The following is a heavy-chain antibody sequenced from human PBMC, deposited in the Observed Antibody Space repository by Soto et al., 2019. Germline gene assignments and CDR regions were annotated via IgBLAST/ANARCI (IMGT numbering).Heavy chain of an antibody. CDR2: ISYDGIKK. Sequence: PGGSLRLSCAASGFTFSSYGMHWVRQAPGKGLEWVAVISYDGIKKYYADSVKGRFTISRDNSKNTLYLQMNSLRAEDTAVYYCAKDRGERGYYYYGMDVWGQGTTVTV. D-gene: IGHD1-26*01. V-gene: IGHV3-30*18. CDR1: GFTFSSYG. CDR3: AKDRGERGYYYYGMDV. J-gene: IGHJ6*02.